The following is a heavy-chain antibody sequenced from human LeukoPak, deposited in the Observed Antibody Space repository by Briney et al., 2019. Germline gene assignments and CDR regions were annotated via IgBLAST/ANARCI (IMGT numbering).Heavy chain of an antibody. Sequence: GGSLRLSCAASGFTFSSYAMHWVRQAPGKGLEYVSAISSNGGSTYYANSVKGRFTIPRDNSKNTLYLQMGSLRAEDMAVYYCARSRDIVVVPAAMEDLPPYYFDYWGQGTLVTVSS. V-gene: IGHV3-64*01. CDR2: ISSNGGST. CDR1: GFTFSSYA. J-gene: IGHJ4*02. CDR3: ARSRDIVVVPAAMEDLPPYYFDY. D-gene: IGHD2-2*01.